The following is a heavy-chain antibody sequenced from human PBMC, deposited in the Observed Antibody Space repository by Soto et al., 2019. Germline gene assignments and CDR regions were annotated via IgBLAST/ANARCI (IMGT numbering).Heavy chain of an antibody. CDR1: GFTFSSYA. V-gene: IGHV3-23*01. Sequence: GGSLRLSCAASGFTFSSYAMSWVRQAPGKGLEWVSAISGSGGSTYYADSVKGRFTISRDNSKNTLYLQMNSLRAEDTAVYYCAGELGYCTNGVCFDFDYWGQGTLVTVSS. J-gene: IGHJ4*02. D-gene: IGHD2-8*01. CDR2: ISGSGGST. CDR3: AGELGYCTNGVCFDFDY.